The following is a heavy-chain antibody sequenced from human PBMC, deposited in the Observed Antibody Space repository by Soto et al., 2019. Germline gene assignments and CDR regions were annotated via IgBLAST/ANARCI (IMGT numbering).Heavy chain of an antibody. CDR2: ISYDGSNK. J-gene: IGHJ6*02. CDR3: AKVRVYCSSTSCYERPYYYYGMDV. CDR1: GFTFSSYG. V-gene: IGHV3-30*18. D-gene: IGHD2-2*01. Sequence: GGSLSLSCAASGFTFSSYGMHWVRQAPGKGLEWVAVISYDGSNKYYADSVKGRFTISRDNSKNTLYLQMNSLRAEDTAVYYCAKVRVYCSSTSCYERPYYYYGMDVWGQGTTVTVSS.